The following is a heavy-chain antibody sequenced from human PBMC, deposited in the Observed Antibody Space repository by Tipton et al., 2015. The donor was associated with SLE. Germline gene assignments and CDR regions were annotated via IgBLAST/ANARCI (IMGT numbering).Heavy chain of an antibody. CDR2: LSWNSVMT. Sequence: SLRLSCAASGFTFGDYAMHWVRQAPGKGLEWVSGLSWNSVMTGYADSVKGRFTISRDNAKNSLFLEMNNLRAEDTALYYCVKDTYLLVGGTPFDSWGQGTLVTVSS. J-gene: IGHJ4*02. D-gene: IGHD1-26*01. V-gene: IGHV3-9*01. CDR1: GFTFGDYA. CDR3: VKDTYLLVGGTPFDS.